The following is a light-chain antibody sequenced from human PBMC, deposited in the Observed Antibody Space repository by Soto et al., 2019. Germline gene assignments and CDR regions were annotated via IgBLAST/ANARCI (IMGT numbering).Light chain of an antibody. CDR2: VNSDGSH. Sequence: QPVLTQSPSASASLGASVKLTCIQSSRHSDYAIVWHQQQPEKGPRYLMKVNSDGSHNKGDGIPHRFSGSSSGAERYLTISSLQSEDEADDFCQAWDTGIGVVFGGGTKVTVL. CDR3: QAWDTGIGVV. V-gene: IGLV4-69*01. CDR1: SRHSDYA. J-gene: IGLJ2*01.